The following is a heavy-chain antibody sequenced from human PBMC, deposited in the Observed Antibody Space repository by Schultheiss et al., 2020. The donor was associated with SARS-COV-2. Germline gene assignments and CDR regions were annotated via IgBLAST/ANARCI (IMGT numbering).Heavy chain of an antibody. J-gene: IGHJ4*02. D-gene: IGHD3-16*02. CDR3: ARGLSSRDYVWGSYRYTGGAFGI. Sequence: SETLSLTCAVSGYSISSGYYWGWIRQPPGKGLEWIGEIYHSGSTNYNPSLKSRVTISVSTSKNQFSLRLSSVTAADTAVYSCARGLSSRDYVWGSYRYTGGAFGIWGQGTLVTVSS. CDR1: GYSISSGYY. CDR2: IYHSGST. V-gene: IGHV4-38-2*01.